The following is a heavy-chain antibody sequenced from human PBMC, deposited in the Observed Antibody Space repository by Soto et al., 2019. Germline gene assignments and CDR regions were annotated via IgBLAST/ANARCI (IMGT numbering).Heavy chain of an antibody. Sequence: SGKVSCKASGYTFTSYDINWVRQATGQGLEWMGWMNPNSGNTGYAQKFQGRVTMTRNTSISTAYMELSSLRSEDTAVYYCARGQYGSGSYYRGSYYFDYWGQGTLVTVSS. CDR1: GYTFTSYD. D-gene: IGHD3-10*01. J-gene: IGHJ4*02. CDR3: ARGQYGSGSYYRGSYYFDY. V-gene: IGHV1-8*01. CDR2: MNPNSGNT.